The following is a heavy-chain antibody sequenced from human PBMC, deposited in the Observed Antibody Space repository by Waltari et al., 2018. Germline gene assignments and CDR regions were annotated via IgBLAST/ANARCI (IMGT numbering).Heavy chain of an antibody. CDR1: GFTCSSYW. J-gene: IGHJ4*02. CDR2: IKQDGSEK. CDR3: ARDSANLNYYDSSGFDY. V-gene: IGHV3-7*01. D-gene: IGHD3-22*01. Sequence: EVQLVESGGGLVQPGGSLRLSCAASGFTCSSYWMSWVRQAPGKGLEWVANIKQDGSEKYYVDSVKCRFTISRDNAKNSLYLQMNSLRAEDTAVYYCARDSANLNYYDSSGFDYWGQGTLVTVSS.